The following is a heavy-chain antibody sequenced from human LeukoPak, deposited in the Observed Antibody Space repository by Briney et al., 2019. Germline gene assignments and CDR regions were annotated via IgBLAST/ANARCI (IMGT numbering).Heavy chain of an antibody. CDR3: AKAGSYFVVVPAAMGNWFDP. Sequence: GGSLRLSCAASGFTFSNYAMSWVRQAPGKGLEWVSAISGSGGSTYYADSVKGRFTIPRDNSKNTLYLQMNSLRAEDTAVDYCAKAGSYFVVVPAAMGNWFDPWGQGTLVTVSS. J-gene: IGHJ5*02. D-gene: IGHD2-2*01. CDR1: GFTFSNYA. CDR2: ISGSGGST. V-gene: IGHV3-23*01.